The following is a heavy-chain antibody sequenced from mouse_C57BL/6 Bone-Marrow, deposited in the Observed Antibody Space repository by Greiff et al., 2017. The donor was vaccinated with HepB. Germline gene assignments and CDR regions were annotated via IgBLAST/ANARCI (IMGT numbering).Heavy chain of an antibody. J-gene: IGHJ3*01. CDR3: ASSYDGPTGFAY. Sequence: EVQGVESGGGLVQPGGSLKLSCAASGFTFSDYYMYWVRQTPEKGLEWVAYISNGGGSTYYPDTVKGRFTISRDNAKNTLYLQMSRLKSEDTAMYYCASSYDGPTGFAYWGQGTLVTVSA. V-gene: IGHV5-12*01. CDR1: GFTFSDYY. CDR2: ISNGGGST. D-gene: IGHD2-3*01.